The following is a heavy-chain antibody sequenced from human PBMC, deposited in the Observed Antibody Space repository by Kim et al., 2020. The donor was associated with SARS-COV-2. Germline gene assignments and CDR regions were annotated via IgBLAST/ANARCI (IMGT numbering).Heavy chain of an antibody. Sequence: SETLSLTCTVSGGSISSSSYYWGWIRQPPGKGLEWIGSIYYSGSTYYNPSLKSRVTISVDTSKNQFSLKLSSVTAADTAVYYCASTTAMVTPRAFDIWGQGTMVTVSS. D-gene: IGHD5-18*01. CDR3: ASTTAMVTPRAFDI. V-gene: IGHV4-39*01. CDR2: IYYSGST. J-gene: IGHJ3*02. CDR1: GGSISSSSYY.